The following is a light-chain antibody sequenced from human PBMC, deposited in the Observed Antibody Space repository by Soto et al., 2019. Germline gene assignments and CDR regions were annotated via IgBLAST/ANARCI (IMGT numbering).Light chain of an antibody. CDR2: DVS. CDR1: SSDVGAYNY. V-gene: IGLV2-14*01. Sequence: QSVLTQPASVSGSPGQSIAISCTGTSSDVGAYNYVSWYQQHPGKAPKLMIHDVSNRPSGVSNRFSGSKSDNTASLTISGLQAEDEADYYCSSYTRSNTGVFGGGTKLTVL. CDR3: SSYTRSNTGV. J-gene: IGLJ3*02.